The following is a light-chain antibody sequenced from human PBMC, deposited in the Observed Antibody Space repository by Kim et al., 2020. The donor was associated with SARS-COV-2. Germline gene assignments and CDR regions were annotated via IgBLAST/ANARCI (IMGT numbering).Light chain of an antibody. V-gene: IGLV3-1*01. CDR2: QDS. CDR3: QAWDSSTAV. Sequence: VTPGQTASITCSGDKLGDKYACWYQQKPGQSPVLVIYQDSKRPSGIPERFSGSNSGNTVTLTISGTQAMDEADYYCQAWDSSTAVFGGGTQLTVL. CDR1: KLGDKY. J-gene: IGLJ2*01.